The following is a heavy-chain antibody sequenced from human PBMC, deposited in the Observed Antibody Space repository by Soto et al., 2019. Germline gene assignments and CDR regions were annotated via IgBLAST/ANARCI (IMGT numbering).Heavy chain of an antibody. J-gene: IGHJ4*02. CDR1: GFTFTRYT. Sequence: EVQLVESGGGLVQPGGSLRLSFEASGFTFTRYTMIWVRQSPGEGLEWLANIKEDGIQKNYVDSVKGRFTISRDNAKKSLYLQMNSLRVDDTAVYYCAREVWGPVDWGQGTLVTVSS. V-gene: IGHV3-7*01. D-gene: IGHD7-27*01. CDR3: AREVWGPVD. CDR2: IKEDGIQK.